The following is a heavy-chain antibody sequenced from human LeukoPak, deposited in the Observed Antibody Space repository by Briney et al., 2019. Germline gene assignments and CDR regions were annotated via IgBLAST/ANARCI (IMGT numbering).Heavy chain of an antibody. J-gene: IGHJ3*02. CDR1: GGSFSGYY. Sequence: SETLSLTCAVYGGSFSGYYWSWIRQPPGKGLEWIGEINHSGSTNYNPSLKSRVTISIDTSKNQFSLKLSSVTAADTAVYYCARGLERDDAFDIWGQGTMVTVSS. D-gene: IGHD1-1*01. V-gene: IGHV4-34*01. CDR2: INHSGST. CDR3: ARGLERDDAFDI.